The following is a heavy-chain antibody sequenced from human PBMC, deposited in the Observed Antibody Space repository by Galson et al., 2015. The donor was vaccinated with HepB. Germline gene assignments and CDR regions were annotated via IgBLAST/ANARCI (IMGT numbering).Heavy chain of an antibody. Sequence: SVKVSCKASGLTTYAINWVRRAPGQGLEWMGWINTDTGNPTYAQGFRGRFVFSLDTSVSTAYLQISSLKAEDTAVYYCARHHGAFDIWGQGTMVTVSS. CDR1: GLTTYA. CDR2: INTDTGNP. CDR3: ARHHGAFDI. J-gene: IGHJ3*02. V-gene: IGHV7-4-1*02.